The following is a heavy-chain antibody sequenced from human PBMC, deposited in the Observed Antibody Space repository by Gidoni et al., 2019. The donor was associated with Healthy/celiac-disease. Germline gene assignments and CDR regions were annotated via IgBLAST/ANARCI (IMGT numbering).Heavy chain of an antibody. J-gene: IGHJ4*02. CDR1: GGSFSGYY. Sequence: QVQLQQWGAGLLKPSETLSLTCAVYGGSFSGYYWSWIRQPPGKGLEWIGEINNSGSTNYNPSLKSRVTISVDTSKNQFSLKLSSVTAADTAVYYCARGPYYYDSSAGLDYWGQGTLVTVSS. D-gene: IGHD3-22*01. V-gene: IGHV4-34*01. CDR2: INNSGST. CDR3: ARGPYYYDSSAGLDY.